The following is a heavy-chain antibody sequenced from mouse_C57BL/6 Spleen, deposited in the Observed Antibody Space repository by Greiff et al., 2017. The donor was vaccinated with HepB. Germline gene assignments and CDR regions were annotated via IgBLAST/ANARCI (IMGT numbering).Heavy chain of an antibody. D-gene: IGHD2-4*01. CDR2: ISSGGSYT. J-gene: IGHJ1*03. CDR1: GFTFSSYG. CDR3: ARHSAITTRYFDV. Sequence: EVQGVESGGDLVKPGGSLKLSCAASGFTFSSYGMSWVRQTPDKRLEWVATISSGGSYTYYPDSVKGRFTISRDNAKNTLYLQMSSLKSEDTAMYYCARHSAITTRYFDVWGTGTTVTVSS. V-gene: IGHV5-6*01.